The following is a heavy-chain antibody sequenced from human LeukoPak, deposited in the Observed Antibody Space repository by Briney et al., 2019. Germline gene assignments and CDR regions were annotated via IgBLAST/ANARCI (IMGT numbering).Heavy chain of an antibody. CDR1: GGSISSSSYY. Sequence: SETLSLTCTVSGGSISSSSYYWGWIRQPPGKGLEWIGSIYYSGSTYYNPSHKSRVTISVDTSKNQFSLKLSSVTAADTAVYYCARSSSSSGGYYMDVWGKGTTVTVSS. CDR2: IYYSGST. CDR3: ARSSSSSGGYYMDV. J-gene: IGHJ6*03. V-gene: IGHV4-39*07. D-gene: IGHD6-6*01.